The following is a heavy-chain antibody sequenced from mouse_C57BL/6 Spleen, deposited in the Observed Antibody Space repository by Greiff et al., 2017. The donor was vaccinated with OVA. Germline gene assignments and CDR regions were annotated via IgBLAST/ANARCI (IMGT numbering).Heavy chain of an antibody. CDR1: GFTFSDYY. D-gene: IGHD2-4*01. V-gene: IGHV5-12*01. CDR3: ARHGGYYDYEGYFDV. CDR2: ISNGGGST. Sequence: DVMLVESGGGLVQPGGSLKLSCAASGFTFSDYYMYWVRQTPEKRLEWVAYISNGGGSTYYPDTVKGRFTISRDNAKNTLYLQMSRLKSEDTAMYYCARHGGYYDYEGYFDVWGTGTTVTVSS. J-gene: IGHJ1*03.